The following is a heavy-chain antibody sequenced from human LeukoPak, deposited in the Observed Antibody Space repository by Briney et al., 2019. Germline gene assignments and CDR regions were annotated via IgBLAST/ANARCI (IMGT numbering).Heavy chain of an antibody. D-gene: IGHD3-16*02. CDR2: MYYSGST. CDR1: GRSISSSSYY. V-gene: IGHV4-39*07. CDR3: AREGRTTYGYVWGSYHY. Sequence: PSETLSLTCTVSGRSISSSSYYSGWLRQPPGKGLEWIGSMYYSGSTYYSPTLKSRVTISVDTSKNQFSLKLSALAAAYTAVYYCAREGRTTYGYVWGSYHYWAQGPRVRVSS. J-gene: IGHJ4*02.